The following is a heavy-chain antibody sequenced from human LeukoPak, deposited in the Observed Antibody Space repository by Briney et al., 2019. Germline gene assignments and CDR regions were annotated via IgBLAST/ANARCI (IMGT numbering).Heavy chain of an antibody. D-gene: IGHD3-3*01. Sequence: VGSVRLSCEVSGYTLSELSMHWARQAPGKGLEWVGDFDPEGGETIYSENVQGRVTMTEDTTTDTAYVELSSLRSEDTAVYYCTTRPIRGRYQLLYSYDFWSAFYPDYFDYWGQGTLVTVSS. CDR1: GYTLSELS. CDR3: TTRPIRGRYQLLYSYDFWSAFYPDYFDY. CDR2: FDPEGGET. V-gene: IGHV1-24*01. J-gene: IGHJ4*02.